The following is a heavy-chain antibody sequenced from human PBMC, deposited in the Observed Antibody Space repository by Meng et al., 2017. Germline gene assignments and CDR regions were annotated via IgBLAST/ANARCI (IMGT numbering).Heavy chain of an antibody. CDR2: IIPIFGTA. Sequence: SVKVSCKASGGTFSSYAISWVRQAPGQGLEWMGGIIPIFGTANYAQKFQGSVTITTNESTSTAYMELSRLRSEDTAVYYCARGVFSSSSMDPFDNWGQGTLVTVSS. V-gene: IGHV1-69*05. J-gene: IGHJ4*02. CDR3: ARGVFSSSSMDPFDN. D-gene: IGHD6-13*01. CDR1: GGTFSSYA.